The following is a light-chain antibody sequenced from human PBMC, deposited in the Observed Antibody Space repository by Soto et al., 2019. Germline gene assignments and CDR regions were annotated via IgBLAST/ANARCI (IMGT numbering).Light chain of an antibody. CDR3: QTWGTGILV. CDR1: SGHSSYA. CDR2: VSSDGRH. V-gene: IGLV4-69*02. Sequence: QLVLTQSPSASASLGASVKLTCTLSSGHSSYAIAWHQQQPEKGPRYLMKVSSDGRHSKGDGIPDRFSGSSSGAERYLTISSLQSEDEADYYCQTWGTGILVFGGGTKVTVL. J-gene: IGLJ3*02.